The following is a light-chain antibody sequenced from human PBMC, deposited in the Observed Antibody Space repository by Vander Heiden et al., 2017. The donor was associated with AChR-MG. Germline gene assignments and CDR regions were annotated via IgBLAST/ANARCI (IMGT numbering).Light chain of an antibody. CDR3: LQANSFPPT. J-gene: IGKJ3*01. V-gene: IGKV1-12*01. CDR1: QGSSSW. Sequence: DIQMTQSPSSVSASVGDRVTTTCRASQGSSSWLAWYQQKPGKAPKLLIYATSSLQSGVPSRFSGSGSGTDFTLTISSLQPEDFATYYCLQANSFPPTFGPGTKVDIK. CDR2: ATS.